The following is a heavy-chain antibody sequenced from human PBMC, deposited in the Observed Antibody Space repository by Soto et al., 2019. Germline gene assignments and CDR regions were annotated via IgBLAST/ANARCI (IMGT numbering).Heavy chain of an antibody. D-gene: IGHD3-10*01. CDR1: GFTVSSNY. CDR3: ARDPRGWMARLGANWYFDL. J-gene: IGHJ2*01. CDR2: IYSGGST. V-gene: IGHV3-66*01. Sequence: EVQLVESGGGLVQPGGSLRLSCAASGFTVSSNYMSWVRQAPGKGLEWVSGIYSGGSTYYADYVKGSFTISSDNSKNTVYLQMNSLRAEDTAVDYCARDPRGWMARLGANWYFDLWGRGTMVTVSS.